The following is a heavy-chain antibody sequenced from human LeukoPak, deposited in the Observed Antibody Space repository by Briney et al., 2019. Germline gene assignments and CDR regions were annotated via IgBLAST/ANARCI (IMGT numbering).Heavy chain of an antibody. J-gene: IGHJ4*02. CDR2: IIPILGIA. V-gene: IGHV1-69*04. D-gene: IGHD1-26*01. Sequence: SVKVSCKASVGTFSSYAISWVRQAPGQGLEWMGRIIPILGIANYAQKFQGRVTITADKSTSTAYMELSSLISEDTTVYYCARDSFVGATTVSYWGQGTLVTVSS. CDR1: VGTFSSYA. CDR3: ARDSFVGATTVSY.